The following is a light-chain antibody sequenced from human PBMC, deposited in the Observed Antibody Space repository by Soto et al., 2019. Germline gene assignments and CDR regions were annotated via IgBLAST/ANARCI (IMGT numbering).Light chain of an antibody. V-gene: IGKV3-15*01. CDR2: GSF. J-gene: IGKJ5*01. Sequence: EIVMTQSPVTLSASPGESATLACRASQSVDNHVAWYQQKPGQAPRLLIGGSFAGATGVPARFSGSGSGSELTLTISGLQSEDFAVYYCQQYNGRPTITFGQGTRLEIK. CDR3: QQYNGRPTIT. CDR1: QSVDNH.